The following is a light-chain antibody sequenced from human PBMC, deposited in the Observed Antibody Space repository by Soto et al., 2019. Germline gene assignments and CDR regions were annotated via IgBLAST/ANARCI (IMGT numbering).Light chain of an antibody. CDR2: DNN. V-gene: IGLV1-51*01. CDR3: GTWDSSLSAVHV. Sequence: QSVLTQPPSVSAAPGQKVTISCSGSSSNIGNNYVSWYQQLPGTAPKLLIYDNNKRPSEIPDRFSGSKSGTSATLGITGLQTGDEDDYDCGTWDSSLSAVHVFGGGTKVTVL. J-gene: IGLJ3*02. CDR1: SSNIGNNY.